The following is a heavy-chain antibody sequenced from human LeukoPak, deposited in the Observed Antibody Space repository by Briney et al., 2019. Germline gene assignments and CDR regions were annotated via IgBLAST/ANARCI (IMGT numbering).Heavy chain of an antibody. J-gene: IGHJ4*02. CDR3: ARQVSCDTTTCYAGMPPDY. V-gene: IGHV3-23*01. Sequence: PGGSLRLSCAASGFTFSRYAMSWVRQTPEKGLEWVSVISGSDGSTYYADSVRGRFTISRDDSGNTLFLQMNSLRAEDTAVYYCARQVSCDTTTCYAGMPPDYWGQGTLVTVSS. CDR2: ISGSDGST. D-gene: IGHD2-2*01. CDR1: GFTFSRYA.